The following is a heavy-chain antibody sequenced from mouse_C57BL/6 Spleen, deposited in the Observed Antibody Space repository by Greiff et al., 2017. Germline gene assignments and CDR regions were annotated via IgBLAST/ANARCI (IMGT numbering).Heavy chain of an antibody. CDR2: IYPRSGNT. CDR1: GYTFTSYG. CDR3: AKRGDGFPVAY. V-gene: IGHV1-81*01. Sequence: QLQQSGAELARPGASVKLSCKASGYTFTSYGISWVKQRTGQGLEWIGEIYPRSGNTYYNEKFKGKATLTADKSSSTAYMELRSLTSEDSAVYFCAKRGDGFPVAYWGQGTLVTVSA. J-gene: IGHJ3*01. D-gene: IGHD2-3*01.